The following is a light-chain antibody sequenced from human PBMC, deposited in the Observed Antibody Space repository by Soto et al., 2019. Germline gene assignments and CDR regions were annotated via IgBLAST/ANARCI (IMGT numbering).Light chain of an antibody. Sequence: QSALTQPASVSGPLGQSIVISCTGSSSDIGSYDLVSWYQQYPGKAPKVVIFEGTKRPSGVSNRFSGSKSGNTASLTISGLQTEDEADYYCCSYAGSGTYVFGAGTQLTVL. J-gene: IGLJ1*01. CDR1: SSDIGSYDL. CDR3: CSYAGSGTYV. CDR2: EGT. V-gene: IGLV2-23*01.